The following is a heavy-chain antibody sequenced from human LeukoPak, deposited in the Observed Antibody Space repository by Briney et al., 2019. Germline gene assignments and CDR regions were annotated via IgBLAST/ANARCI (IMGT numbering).Heavy chain of an antibody. CDR2: INHSGST. CDR1: GGAFSGYY. V-gene: IGHV4-34*01. CDR3: ARNNITMIKGTLFDY. J-gene: IGHJ4*02. D-gene: IGHD3-22*01. Sequence: SETLSLTCAVYGGAFSGYYWSWIRQPPGKGLEWIGEINHSGSTDYNPSLKSRVTMSVDTSKNQFSLRLSSVTAADTAVYYCARNNITMIKGTLFDYWGQGILVTVSS.